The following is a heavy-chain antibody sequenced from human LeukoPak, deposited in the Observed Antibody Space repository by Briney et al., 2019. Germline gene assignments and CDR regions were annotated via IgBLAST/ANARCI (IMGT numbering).Heavy chain of an antibody. Sequence: SVKVSCKASGFTFTSSAMQWVRQARGQRLEWIGWIVVGSGNTNYAQKFQERVTITRDMSTSTAYMELSSLRSEDTAVYYCAADTKGLGEPLFDHWGQGTLVTVSS. J-gene: IGHJ4*02. CDR1: GFTFTSSA. V-gene: IGHV1-58*02. CDR3: AADTKGLGEPLFDH. CDR2: IVVGSGNT. D-gene: IGHD3-10*01.